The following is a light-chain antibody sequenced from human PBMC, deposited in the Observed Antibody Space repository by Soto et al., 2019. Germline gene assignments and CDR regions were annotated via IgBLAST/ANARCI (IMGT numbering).Light chain of an antibody. CDR2: DVS. Sequence: DIQMTQSPSTVSASVGDRVTLTCRASQNIGRRQAWYQQNPGKAPRLLLYDVSTLERGVPARFSGSGSATEFTLTISHLQPDVFAKYYCQQYQSDTWTFGQGTKVEVK. V-gene: IGKV1-5*01. J-gene: IGKJ1*01. CDR3: QQYQSDTWT. CDR1: QNIGRR.